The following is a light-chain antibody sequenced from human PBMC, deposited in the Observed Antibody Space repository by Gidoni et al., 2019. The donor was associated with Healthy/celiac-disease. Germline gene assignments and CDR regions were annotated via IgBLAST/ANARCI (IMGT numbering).Light chain of an antibody. CDR2: AAS. J-gene: IGKJ2*01. CDR3: QKYNSAPPMYT. Sequence: DIQMTQSPSSLSASVRDRVTITCRASQGISNYLAWYQQNPGKVPKLLLYAASTLQSGVPSRLSGSGSGTDFTLTISSLQPEDVATDYCQKYNSAPPMYTFGQGTKLEIK. CDR1: QGISNY. V-gene: IGKV1-27*01.